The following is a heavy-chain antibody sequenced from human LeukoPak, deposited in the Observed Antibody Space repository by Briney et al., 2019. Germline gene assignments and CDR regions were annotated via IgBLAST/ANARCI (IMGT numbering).Heavy chain of an antibody. CDR2: ISPNNGST. D-gene: IGHD6-19*01. CDR3: ARDRDSSGWHVADY. J-gene: IGHJ4*02. CDR1: GYTFRSYD. V-gene: IGHV1-18*01. Sequence: ASVKVSCKASGYTFRSYDITWVRQAPGQGLEWMGWISPNNGSTNYAQKFLGRVTMTTDTPTSTAYMEMRSLRSDDTAVYYCARDRDSSGWHVADYWGQGTLVTVSS.